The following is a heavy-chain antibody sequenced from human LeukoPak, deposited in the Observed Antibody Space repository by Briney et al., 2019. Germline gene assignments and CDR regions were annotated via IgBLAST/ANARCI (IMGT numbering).Heavy chain of an antibody. J-gene: IGHJ3*02. CDR1: GFTFRDQS. D-gene: IGHD3-10*01. CDR2: ISSNSYHI. V-gene: IGHV3-21*04. Sequence: GGSLRLSCAASGFTFRDQSMNWVRQAPGKGLEWVSSISSNSYHIFYADSVKGRFTISRDNAKNSLYLQMNNLRAEDTAVYYCAKGGGDYGSGSYRSFDIWGQGTMVTVSS. CDR3: AKGGGDYGSGSYRSFDI.